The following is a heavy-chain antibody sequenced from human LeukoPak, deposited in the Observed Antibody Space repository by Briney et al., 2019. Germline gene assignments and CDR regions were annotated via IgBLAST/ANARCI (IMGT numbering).Heavy chain of an antibody. Sequence: GGSLRLSCAASGNYWMHWVRQAPGKGLVWVSHINSDGSWTSYADSVKGRFTISKDNAKNSLYLQMNSLRAEDTAVYYCARDQSPSYDFWSGDRLNYWGQGTLVTVSS. CDR3: ARDQSPSYDFWSGDRLNY. CDR1: GNYW. J-gene: IGHJ4*02. CDR2: INSDGSWT. D-gene: IGHD3-3*01. V-gene: IGHV3-74*01.